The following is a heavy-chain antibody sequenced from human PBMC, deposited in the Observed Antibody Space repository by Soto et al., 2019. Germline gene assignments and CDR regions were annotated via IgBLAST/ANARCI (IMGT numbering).Heavy chain of an antibody. V-gene: IGHV1-69*13. CDR3: ARVGPGYSSSWYQGWFDP. CDR2: IIPIFGTA. J-gene: IGHJ5*02. CDR1: GGTFSSYA. D-gene: IGHD6-13*01. Sequence: SVKVSCKASGGTFSSYAISWVRQAPGQGLEWMGGIIPIFGTANYAHKFQGRVTITADESTSTAYMELSSLRSEDTAVYYCARVGPGYSSSWYQGWFDPWGQGTLVTVSS.